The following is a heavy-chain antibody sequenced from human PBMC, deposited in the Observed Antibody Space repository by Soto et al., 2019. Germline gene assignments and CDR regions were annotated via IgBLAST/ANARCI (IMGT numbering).Heavy chain of an antibody. CDR3: AASCVGCGGFNYYGMDV. V-gene: IGHV4-31*03. Sequence: SVTMSLTCTVSGGYLRSGGYYWSWLSKHPGKGLEWIGYIYYSGSTYYNPSLKSRVTISVDTSKNQFSLKLSSVTAADTAVYYCAASCVGCGGFNYYGMDVWGQGTTVTVSS. CDR2: IYYSGST. J-gene: IGHJ6*02. D-gene: IGHD2-21*01. CDR1: GGYLRSGGYY.